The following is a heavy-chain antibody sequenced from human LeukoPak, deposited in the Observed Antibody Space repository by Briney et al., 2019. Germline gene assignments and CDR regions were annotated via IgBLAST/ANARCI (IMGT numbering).Heavy chain of an antibody. D-gene: IGHD4-11*01. CDR2: IRVSGTSA. J-gene: IGHJ4*02. V-gene: IGHV3-23*01. Sequence: GGSLRLSCVSCGFTFCSYAVSCGCQAPGQGLEWVSAIRVSGTSAFYADSVKGRFTISRDDSKNTLYLQMNSLRADDTAVYYCARAPTMTTLVLYSWGQGTLVTVSS. CDR1: GFTFCSYA. CDR3: ARAPTMTTLVLYS.